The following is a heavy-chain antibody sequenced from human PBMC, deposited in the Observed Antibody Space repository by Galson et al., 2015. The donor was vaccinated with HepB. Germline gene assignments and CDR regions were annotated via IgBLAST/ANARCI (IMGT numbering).Heavy chain of an antibody. J-gene: IGHJ4*02. CDR1: GFTSSSSW. CDR3: ARDWSLSY. V-gene: IGHV3-7*01. D-gene: IGHD2-8*02. Sequence: SLRLSCAASGFTSSSSWMSWVRQPPGKGLEWVANIKQDGSEKRYVDSVKGRFTISRDNAKNSLDLQMNSLRAEDTAVYYCARDWSLSYWGQGTLVTVSS. CDR2: IKQDGSEK.